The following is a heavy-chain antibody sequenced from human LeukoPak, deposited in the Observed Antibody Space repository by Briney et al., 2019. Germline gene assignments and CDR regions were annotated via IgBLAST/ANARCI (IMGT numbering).Heavy chain of an antibody. D-gene: IGHD1-26*01. CDR1: GGSISSSSYY. V-gene: IGHV4-39*01. CDR2: IYYSGST. J-gene: IGHJ4*02. Sequence: SETLSLTCTVSGGSISSSSYYWGWIRQPPGKGLEWIGSIYYSGSTYYNPSRKSRGTISVATSKNPFSLKLSSVTAADTAVYYCARLGSYTYALDYWGQGTLVTVSS. CDR3: ARLGSYTYALDY.